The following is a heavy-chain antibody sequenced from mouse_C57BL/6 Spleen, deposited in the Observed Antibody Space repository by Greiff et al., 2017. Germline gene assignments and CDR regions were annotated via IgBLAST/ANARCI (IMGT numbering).Heavy chain of an antibody. V-gene: IGHV1-64*01. CDR2: IHPNSGST. Sequence: QVQLQQPGAELVKPGASVKLSCKASVYTFTSYWMHWVKQRPGQGLEWIGMIHPNSGSTNYNEKFKSKATLTVDKSSSTAYMQLSSLTSEDSAVYYCARSLITTAPYWGQGTLVTVSA. CDR1: VYTFTSYW. CDR3: ARSLITTAPY. D-gene: IGHD1-1*01. J-gene: IGHJ3*01.